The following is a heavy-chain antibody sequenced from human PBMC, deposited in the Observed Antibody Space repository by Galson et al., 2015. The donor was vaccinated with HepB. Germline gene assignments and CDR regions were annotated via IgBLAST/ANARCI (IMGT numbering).Heavy chain of an antibody. V-gene: IGHV1-18*01. Sequence: SVKVPCKASGYTFTSYGISWVRQAPGQGLEWMGWISAYNGNTNYAQKLQGRVTMTTDTSTSTAYMELRSLRPDDTAVYYCARDMVRGVMNPWGQGTLVTVSS. D-gene: IGHD3-10*01. CDR1: GYTFTSYG. CDR2: ISAYNGNT. CDR3: ARDMVRGVMNP. J-gene: IGHJ5*02.